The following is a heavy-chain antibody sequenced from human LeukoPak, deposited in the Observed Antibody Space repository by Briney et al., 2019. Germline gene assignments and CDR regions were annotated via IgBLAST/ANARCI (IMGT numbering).Heavy chain of an antibody. V-gene: IGHV6-1*01. J-gene: IGHJ3*02. CDR3: ARARGVGYDFWSGRDAFDI. CDR2: TYYRSKRYN. D-gene: IGHD3-3*01. Sequence: SQTLSLTCAISGDSVSSNSAAWNWIRQSPSRGLEWLGRTYYRSKRYNDYAVSVKSRITINPDTSKNQFSLQLNSVTPEDTAVYYCARARGVGYDFWSGRDAFDIWGQGTMVTVSS. CDR1: GDSVSSNSAA.